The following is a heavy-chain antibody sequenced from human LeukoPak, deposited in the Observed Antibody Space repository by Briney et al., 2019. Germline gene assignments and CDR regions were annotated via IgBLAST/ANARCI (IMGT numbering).Heavy chain of an antibody. CDR2: IYYSGST. J-gene: IGHJ6*03. Sequence: SETLSLTCTVSGGSISSYYWSWIRQPPGKGLEWIGYIYYSGSTNYNPSLKSRVTISVDTSKNQFSLKLSSVTAADTAVYYCARDGYSYGGDYYYYTDVWGKGTTVTVSS. V-gene: IGHV4-59*01. CDR1: GGSISSYY. D-gene: IGHD5-18*01. CDR3: ARDGYSYGGDYYYYTDV.